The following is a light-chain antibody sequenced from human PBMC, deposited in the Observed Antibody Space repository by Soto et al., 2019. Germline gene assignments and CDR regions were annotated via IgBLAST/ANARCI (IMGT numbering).Light chain of an antibody. V-gene: IGKV3D-15*01. Sequence: IVVTQSPCDLSLSPGERATLSYRASQTVSSNYLAWYQQKPGQAPRLLIYAASTRATGIPDRFSGSGSGTEFSLTISSLQSADFVVYYCHQYTEWPRGTFGQGTKVDIK. CDR1: QTVSSN. CDR2: AAS. CDR3: HQYTEWPRGT. J-gene: IGKJ1*01.